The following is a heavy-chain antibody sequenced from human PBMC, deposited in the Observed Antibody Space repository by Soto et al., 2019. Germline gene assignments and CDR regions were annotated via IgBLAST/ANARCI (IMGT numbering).Heavy chain of an antibody. CDR1: GGSISSSSYY. Sequence: QLQLQESGPGLVKPSETLSLTCTVSGGSISSSSYYWGWIRQPPGKGLEWIGSIYYSGSTYYNPLPNTTVTIPVDTSTTQFSLQLSTVTAKATAVYYCTRQPPYSSGSYDYWGQRTMVTVSS. CDR2: IYYSGST. J-gene: IGHJ4*02. V-gene: IGHV4-39*01. CDR3: TRQPPYSSGSYDY. D-gene: IGHD6-19*01.